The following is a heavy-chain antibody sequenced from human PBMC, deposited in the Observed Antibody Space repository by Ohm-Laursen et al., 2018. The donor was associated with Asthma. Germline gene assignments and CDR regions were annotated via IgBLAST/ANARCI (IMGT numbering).Heavy chain of an antibody. V-gene: IGHV1-2*06. CDR1: GYTFTAYY. CDR3: ARVDAARHIDY. Sequence: ASVTVSCKASGYTFTAYYMHWVRQAPGQGLEWMGRINPNSGGTNYAQKFQGRVTMTRDTSISTAYMELSRLRADDTAVYYCARVDAARHIDYWGQGTLVTVSS. J-gene: IGHJ4*02. CDR2: INPNSGGT. D-gene: IGHD6-6*01.